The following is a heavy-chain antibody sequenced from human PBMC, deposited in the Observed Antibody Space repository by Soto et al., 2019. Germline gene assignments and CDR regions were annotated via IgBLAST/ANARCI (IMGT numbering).Heavy chain of an antibody. CDR1: GFSLSSYW. V-gene: IGHV3-7*01. J-gene: IGHJ6*02. CDR3: ARDADASGWYHYGMDV. CDR2: IKRDGSEK. Sequence: PGGSLRLSCAASGFSLSSYWMNWVRQAPGKGLEWVANIKRDGSEKYYVDSVKGRFFISRDNAKNSLYLHVNSLRAEDTAVYYCARDADASGWYHYGMDVWGQGTMVTVSS. D-gene: IGHD6-19*01.